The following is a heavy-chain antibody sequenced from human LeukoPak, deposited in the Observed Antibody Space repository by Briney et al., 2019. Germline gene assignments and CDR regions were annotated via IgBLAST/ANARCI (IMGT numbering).Heavy chain of an antibody. J-gene: IGHJ4*02. D-gene: IGHD3-22*01. Sequence: SETLSLTCTVSGGSISSGSYYWSWIRQPAGKGLEWIGRIYTSGSTNYNPSLKSRVTISVDTSKNQFSLKLSSVTAADTAVYYCARGGYYYDSSGFQYYFDYWGQGTLVTVSS. V-gene: IGHV4-61*02. CDR2: IYTSGST. CDR3: ARGGYYYDSSGFQYYFDY. CDR1: GGSISSGSYY.